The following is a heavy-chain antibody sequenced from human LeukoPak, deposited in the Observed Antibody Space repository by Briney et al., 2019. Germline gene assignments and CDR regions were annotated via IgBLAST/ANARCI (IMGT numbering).Heavy chain of an antibody. CDR1: GDSVSSSTSA. Sequence: SQTLSLTCAISGDSVSSSTSAWNWVRQSPSRGLEWLGRTYYRSKWYNDYAESVKSRIAINPDTSKNQFSLHLNSVTPEDTAVYYCVSGGHFDYWGQGTLVTDPS. J-gene: IGHJ4*02. D-gene: IGHD3-10*01. CDR2: TYYRSKWYN. CDR3: VSGGHFDY. V-gene: IGHV6-1*01.